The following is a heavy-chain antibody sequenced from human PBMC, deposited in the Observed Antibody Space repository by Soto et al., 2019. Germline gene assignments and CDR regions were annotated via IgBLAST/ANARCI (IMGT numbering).Heavy chain of an antibody. CDR3: ASALVGASLVGGRYSGRDV. CDR1: GGTFSSYA. Sequence: QVQLVQSGAEVKKPGSSVKVSCKASGGTFSSYAISWVRQAPGQGLEWMGGTIPTFGTADYAQKFQGRVTITANDSTSTGYMEMSSLRSEDTAVYYWASALVGASLVGGRYSGRDVWGQGTTVTVSS. J-gene: IGHJ6*02. V-gene: IGHV1-69*01. D-gene: IGHD1-26*01. CDR2: TIPTFGTA.